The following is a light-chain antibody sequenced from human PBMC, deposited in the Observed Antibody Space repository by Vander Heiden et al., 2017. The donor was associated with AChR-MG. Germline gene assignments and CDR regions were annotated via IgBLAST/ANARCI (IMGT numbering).Light chain of an antibody. CDR2: DVS. CDR1: SSDVGAYNF. J-gene: IGLJ2*01. Sequence: QSALTQPRSVSGSPGQSVTISCSGTSSDVGAYNFVSWYQQHPGRAPKLMIYDVSERPSGVPDRFSGSKSGNTASLTISGLQGEDEADYYCCSYAGSYTNVFGGGTKLTVL. V-gene: IGLV2-11*01. CDR3: CSYAGSYTNV.